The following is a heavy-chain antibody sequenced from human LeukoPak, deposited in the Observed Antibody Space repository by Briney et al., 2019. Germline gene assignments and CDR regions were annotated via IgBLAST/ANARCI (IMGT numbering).Heavy chain of an antibody. J-gene: IGHJ4*02. CDR1: GDSISSGSYY. Sequence: SEALSLTCTVSGDSISSGSYYWGWIRQPPGKGLEWIGNIYYRGNTYFNPSLKSRVIISVDTSKNQFSLKLTSVTAADTAVYYCARAHRLVLHYFDSWGQGTLVTVSS. CDR3: ARAHRLVLHYFDS. V-gene: IGHV4-39*07. D-gene: IGHD2-15*01. CDR2: IYYRGNT.